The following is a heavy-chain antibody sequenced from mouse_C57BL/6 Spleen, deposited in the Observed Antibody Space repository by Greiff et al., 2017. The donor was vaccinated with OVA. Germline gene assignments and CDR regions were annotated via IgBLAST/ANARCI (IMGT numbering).Heavy chain of an antibody. CDR2: ISYDGSN. V-gene: IGHV3-6*01. CDR3: ARDDYAMDY. Sequence: DVKLQESGPGLVKPSQSLSLTCSVTGYSITSGYYWNWIRQFPGNKLEWMGYISYDGSNNYNPSLKNRISITRDTSKNQFFLKLNSVTTEDTATYYCARDDYAMDYWGQGTSVTVSS. CDR1: GYSITSGYY. J-gene: IGHJ4*01.